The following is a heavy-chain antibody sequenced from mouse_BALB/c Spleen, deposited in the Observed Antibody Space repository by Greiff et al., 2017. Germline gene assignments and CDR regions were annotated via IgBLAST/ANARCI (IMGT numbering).Heavy chain of an antibody. CDR3: ASILRLRSYAMDY. CDR2: ISDGGSYT. D-gene: IGHD1-2*01. CDR1: GFTFSDYY. Sequence: EVQVVEPGGGLVKPGGSLKLSCAASGFTFSDYYMYWVRQTPEKRLEWVATISDGGSYTYYPDSVKGRFTISRDNAKNNLYLQMSSLKSEDTAMYYCASILRLRSYAMDYWGQGTSVTVSS. J-gene: IGHJ4*01. V-gene: IGHV5-4*02.